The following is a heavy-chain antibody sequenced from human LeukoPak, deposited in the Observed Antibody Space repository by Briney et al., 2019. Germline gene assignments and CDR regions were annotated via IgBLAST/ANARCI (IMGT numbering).Heavy chain of an antibody. CDR3: ARDILPKRYFDL. CDR1: GFTFSSYW. Sequence: GGSLRLSCAASGFTFSSYWMSWVRQAPGKGLEWEANIKQDGSQKYYVDSVKGRFSISRDNAKNSLYLQMNSLRAEDTAVYYCARDILPKRYFDLWGRGTLVTVSS. J-gene: IGHJ2*01. CDR2: IKQDGSQK. V-gene: IGHV3-7*01. D-gene: IGHD3-9*01.